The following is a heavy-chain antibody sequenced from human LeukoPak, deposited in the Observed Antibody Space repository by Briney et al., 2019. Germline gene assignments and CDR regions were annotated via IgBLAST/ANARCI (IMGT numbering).Heavy chain of an antibody. V-gene: IGHV3-11*01. D-gene: IGHD3-9*01. CDR1: GFTFSEYH. CDR3: SRTFAWYRAIDC. CDR2: ISSTGSNA. J-gene: IGHJ4*02. Sequence: GGSLRLSCAASGFTFSEYHMSWVRQAPGKGLEWISYISSTGSNAYYADSLKGRFTISRDNAKNLVYLEMNSLRVEDTAVYFCSRTFAWYRAIDCWGQGTLVTVSS.